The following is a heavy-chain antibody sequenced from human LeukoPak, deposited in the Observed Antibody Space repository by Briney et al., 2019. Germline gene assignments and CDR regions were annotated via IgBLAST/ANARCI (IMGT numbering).Heavy chain of an antibody. Sequence: GESLKISCKGSGYSFTNYWIGWVRLMPGKGLEWMGIIYPGDSDTRYSPSFQGQVTISADKPITTAYLQWSSLKASDTAMYYCARRGYCATTTCYRLFDYWGQGTLVTVSS. V-gene: IGHV5-51*01. CDR1: GYSFTNYW. D-gene: IGHD2-2*01. CDR3: ARRGYCATTTCYRLFDY. CDR2: IYPGDSDT. J-gene: IGHJ4*02.